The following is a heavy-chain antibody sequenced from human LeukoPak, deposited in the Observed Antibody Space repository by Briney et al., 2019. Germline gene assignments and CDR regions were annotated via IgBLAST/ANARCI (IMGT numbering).Heavy chain of an antibody. CDR2: VSDSGSST. D-gene: IGHD2-15*01. CDR3: ARAERGYCSGGSCSYYDAFDI. J-gene: IGHJ3*02. V-gene: IGHV3-23*01. Sequence: GGSLRLSCAASGFTFSSYALGWVRQAPGKGLEWVSSVSDSGSSTYYADSVKGRFTISRDNAKNSLYLQMNSLRAEDTAVYYCARAERGYCSGGSCSYYDAFDIWGQGTVVTVSS. CDR1: GFTFSSYA.